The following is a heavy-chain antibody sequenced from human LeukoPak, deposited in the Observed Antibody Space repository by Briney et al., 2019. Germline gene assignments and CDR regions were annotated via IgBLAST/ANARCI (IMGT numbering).Heavy chain of an antibody. D-gene: IGHD2-15*01. CDR2: ISGSGGST. V-gene: IGHV3-23*01. Sequence: GRSLRLSCAASGFTFSSYAMSWVRQAPGKGLEWVSAISGSGGSTYYADSVKGRFTISRDNSKNTLYLQMNSLRAEDTAVYYCAKRLVVVVVAAPGADYYGMDVWGQGTTVTVSS. CDR3: AKRLVVVVVAAPGADYYGMDV. CDR1: GFTFSSYA. J-gene: IGHJ6*02.